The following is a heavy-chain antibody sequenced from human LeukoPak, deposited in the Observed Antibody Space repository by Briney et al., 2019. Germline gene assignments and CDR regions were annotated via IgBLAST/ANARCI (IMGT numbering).Heavy chain of an antibody. J-gene: IGHJ4*02. V-gene: IGHV3-23*01. Sequence: GGSLRLSCAASGFTFSSYAMSWVRQAPGKGLEWVSAISGSGGSTYYADSVKGRFTISRDNSKNTLYLQMNSLRAEDTAVYYCARGGTYYYDSSGYYGYWGQGTLVTVSS. CDR1: GFTFSSYA. CDR2: ISGSGGST. D-gene: IGHD3-22*01. CDR3: ARGGTYYYDSSGYYGY.